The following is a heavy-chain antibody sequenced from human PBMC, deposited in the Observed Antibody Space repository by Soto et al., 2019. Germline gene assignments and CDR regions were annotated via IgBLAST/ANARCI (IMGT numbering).Heavy chain of an antibody. V-gene: IGHV3-74*01. D-gene: IGHD6-19*01. CDR2: IHSDGTST. Sequence: EVQLVESGGGLVQPGGSLRLSCAASGFTFSNYWMHWVRQTPGKGLAWVSRIHSDGTSTSYADSVKGRFTISRDNAKNTLYLQMNSLRAEDTAVYYCARGEVAGKGEIQHWGQGTLVTVAS. CDR1: GFTFSNYW. J-gene: IGHJ1*01. CDR3: ARGEVAGKGEIQH.